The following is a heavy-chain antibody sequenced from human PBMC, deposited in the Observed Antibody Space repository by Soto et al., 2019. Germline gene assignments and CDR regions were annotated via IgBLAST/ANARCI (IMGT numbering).Heavy chain of an antibody. CDR1: GCTFTAYY. J-gene: IGHJ5*02. V-gene: IGHV1-2*02. CDR2: INPNSGGT. Sequence: ASVKVSCKASGCTFTAYYMHWVRQAPGQGLEWMGWINPNSGGTYHAQNFQGRVTMTRDTSTTTAYMELASLRSDDTAVYYCARGGGRGYNELDPWGHGTLVTVSS. CDR3: ARGGGRGYNELDP. D-gene: IGHD5-12*01.